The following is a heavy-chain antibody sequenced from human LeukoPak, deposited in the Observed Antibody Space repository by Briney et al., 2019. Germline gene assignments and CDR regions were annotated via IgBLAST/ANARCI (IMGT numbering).Heavy chain of an antibody. Sequence: SVKVSCKASRGTFSSYAINWVRQAPGQGLEWMGGIIPIFGTSNYAQKIQGRVTITADESTSTAYMELSSLRSEDTAVYYCASLGGGSTVTTYLNYWGQGTLVTVSS. V-gene: IGHV1-69*13. CDR1: RGTFSSYA. D-gene: IGHD4-17*01. CDR2: IIPIFGTS. J-gene: IGHJ4*02. CDR3: ASLGGGSTVTTYLNY.